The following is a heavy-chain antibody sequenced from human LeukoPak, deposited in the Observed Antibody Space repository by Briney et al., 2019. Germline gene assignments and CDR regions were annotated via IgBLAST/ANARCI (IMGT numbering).Heavy chain of an antibody. CDR2: INPNSGDT. D-gene: IGHD3-10*01. Sequence: AVKVSCKASGYTFTGYYIHWVRQAPGQGLEWMGWINPNSGDTNYAQRFQCRVTITRDTSFSTSYMELSRPRSDDTAVYYCARRVRRGDNWFDPWGQGTLVTVSS. J-gene: IGHJ5*02. CDR3: ARRVRRGDNWFDP. V-gene: IGHV1-2*02. CDR1: GYTFTGYY.